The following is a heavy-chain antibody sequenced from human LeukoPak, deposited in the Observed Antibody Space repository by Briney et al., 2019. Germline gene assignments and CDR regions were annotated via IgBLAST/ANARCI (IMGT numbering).Heavy chain of an antibody. V-gene: IGHV3-11*01. Sequence: GGSLRLSCAAPGFTFSDYYMSWIRQAPGKGLERVSYISSSGSTIYYADSVKGRFTISRDNAKNSLYLQMNSLRAEDTAVYYCARCRDGYNTYYFDYWGQGTLVTVSS. CDR2: ISSSGSTI. CDR1: GFTFSDYY. J-gene: IGHJ4*02. CDR3: ARCRDGYNTYYFDY. D-gene: IGHD5-24*01.